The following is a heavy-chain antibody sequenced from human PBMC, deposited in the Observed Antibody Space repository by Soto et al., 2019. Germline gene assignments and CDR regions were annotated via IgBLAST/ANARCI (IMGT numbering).Heavy chain of an antibody. D-gene: IGHD2-8*01. CDR3: ARQDEYCTNGVCYFDY. J-gene: IGHJ4*02. CDR2: IIPIFGTA. V-gene: IGHV1-69*13. Sequence: SVKVSFTASGGTFSSYAISWVRQAPGQGLEWMGGIIPIFGTANYAQKFQGRVTITADESTSTAYMELSSLRSEDTAVYYCARQDEYCTNGVCYFDYWGQGTLVTVSS. CDR1: GGTFSSYA.